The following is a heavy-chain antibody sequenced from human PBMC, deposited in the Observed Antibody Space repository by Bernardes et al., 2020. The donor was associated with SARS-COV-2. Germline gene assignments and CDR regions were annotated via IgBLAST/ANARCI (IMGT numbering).Heavy chain of an antibody. Sequence: ASVKVSCKASGYTFTGYYIHWVRQAPGQGLEWMGWITPNSGGTNYAQKFHGRLTVTRDTSISTAYMELSILRSDDTAIYFCARDSTVSWFGTDSWGQGTLVTVSS. CDR2: ITPNSGGT. CDR3: ARDSTVSWFGTDS. J-gene: IGHJ4*02. V-gene: IGHV1-2*02. CDR1: GYTFTGYY. D-gene: IGHD3-10*01.